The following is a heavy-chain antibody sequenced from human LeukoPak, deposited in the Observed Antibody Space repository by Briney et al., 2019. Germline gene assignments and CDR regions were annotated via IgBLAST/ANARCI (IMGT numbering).Heavy chain of an antibody. V-gene: IGHV3-7*01. Sequence: SGGSLRLSCAAAGFTFSSYWMNWVRQAPGKGLEWVATIKQDGGEKYYVDSVKGRFTISRDNAKDSLYLQMNNLRAEDTAVYYCARVSIASSWYQGVDYWGQGTLVTVSS. CDR3: ARVSIASSWYQGVDY. CDR2: IKQDGGEK. D-gene: IGHD6-13*01. CDR1: GFTFSSYW. J-gene: IGHJ4*02.